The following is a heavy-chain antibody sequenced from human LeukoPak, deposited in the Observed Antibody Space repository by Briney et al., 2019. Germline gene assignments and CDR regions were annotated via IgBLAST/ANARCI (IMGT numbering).Heavy chain of an antibody. D-gene: IGHD2-15*01. CDR3: ARFGGSYYYYYYMDV. J-gene: IGHJ6*03. CDR2: ISSSSSYI. V-gene: IGHV3-21*01. CDR1: GFTFSSYS. Sequence: GGSLRLSCAASGFTFSSYSMNWVRQAPGKGLEWVSSISSSSSYIYYADSVKGRFTISRDNAKNSLYLQMNSLRAEDTAVYYCARFGGSYYYYYYMDVWGKGTTVTVSS.